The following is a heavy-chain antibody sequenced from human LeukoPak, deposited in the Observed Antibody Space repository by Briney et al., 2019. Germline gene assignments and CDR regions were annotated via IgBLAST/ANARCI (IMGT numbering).Heavy chain of an antibody. CDR1: GFTFSTYW. V-gene: IGHV3-7*02. CDR3: ARRQFNWGSAFDI. D-gene: IGHD7-27*01. J-gene: IGHJ3*02. CDR2: IKQDGSEK. Sequence: PGGSLRLSCEASGFTFSTYWMSWVRQAPGKGLEWVANIKQDGSEKYYVDSVKGRFTISRDNAKNSLSLQMNSLRTEDTAVYYCARRQFNWGSAFDIWGQGTMVTVSS.